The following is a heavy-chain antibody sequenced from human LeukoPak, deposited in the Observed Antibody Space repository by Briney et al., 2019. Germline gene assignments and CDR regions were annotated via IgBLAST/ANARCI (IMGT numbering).Heavy chain of an antibody. V-gene: IGHV4-39*01. CDR3: ARREYSFGSYLSSLLESSTSCPDAFDI. Sequence: PSETLSLTCTVSGGSISSSSYYWGWIRQPPGKGLEWIGSIYYSGSTYYNPSLKSRVTISVDTSKNQFSLKLSSVTAADTAVYYCARREYSFGSYLSSLLESSTSCPDAFDIWGQGTMVTVSS. J-gene: IGHJ3*02. CDR1: GGSISSSSYY. D-gene: IGHD2-2*01. CDR2: IYYSGST.